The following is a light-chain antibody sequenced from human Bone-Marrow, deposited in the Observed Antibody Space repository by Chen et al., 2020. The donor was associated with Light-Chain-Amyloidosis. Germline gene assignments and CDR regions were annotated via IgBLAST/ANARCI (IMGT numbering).Light chain of an antibody. CDR1: SSDVGSSEF. CDR2: DVS. V-gene: IGLV2-14*03. CDR3: CSQTTYSTLKV. Sequence: QSAVTQPASVSGSPGQSITISCTGTSSDVGSSEFVSWYQQHPGKAPQLIIFDVSNRPSGVSCRFSGSKSANTASLFLSGLQAEDEADYYCCSQTTYSTLKVFGGGTKLTVL. J-gene: IGLJ2*01.